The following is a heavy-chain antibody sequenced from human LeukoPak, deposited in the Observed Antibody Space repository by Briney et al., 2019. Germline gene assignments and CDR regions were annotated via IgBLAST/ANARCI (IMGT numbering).Heavy chain of an antibody. CDR2: FIPIFGTA. CDR1: GGTFRSYA. V-gene: IGHV1-69*01. J-gene: IGHJ6*03. D-gene: IGHD4-23*01. Sequence: GASVKVSCKASGGTFRSYAISWVRKAPGQGLEWMGGFIPIFGTANYAQTFKGRVTITADESTSTAYMELSSLRSEDTAVYYCAGLSHGGNAYYYMDVWGKGTTVTISS. CDR3: AGLSHGGNAYYYMDV.